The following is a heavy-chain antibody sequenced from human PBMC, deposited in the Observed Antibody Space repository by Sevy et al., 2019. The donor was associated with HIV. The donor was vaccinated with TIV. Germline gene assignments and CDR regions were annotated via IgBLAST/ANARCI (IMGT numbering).Heavy chain of an antibody. CDR3: ARDRGVPRTRGSYQYGMDV. J-gene: IGHJ6*02. V-gene: IGHV3-21*06. CDR2: ITSSSNFV. Sequence: GGSLRLSCTASRFPFSSYDMNWVRQAPGQGLEWISSITSSSNFVYQADSVKGRFTISRDNAKNSLFLQMNSLTVEDTAVYYCARDRGVPRTRGSYQYGMDVWGQGTTVTVSS. CDR1: RFPFSSYD. D-gene: IGHD3-16*01.